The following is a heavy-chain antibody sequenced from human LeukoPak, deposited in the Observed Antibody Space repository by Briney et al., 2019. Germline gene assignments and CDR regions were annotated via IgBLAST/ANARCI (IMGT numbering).Heavy chain of an antibody. J-gene: IGHJ4*02. V-gene: IGHV1-8*01. CDR1: RYTFISHD. Sequence: ASVTVSFKTSRYTFISHDINWVRQSTGQGREWVGGMDPKSGNTGYEQRFQGRVTLTRSTSLSEAYMELTSLKFEDTAVYYGARVQGSDTSGSFDHWGQGTLVTVSS. CDR2: MDPKSGNT. D-gene: IGHD1-26*01. CDR3: ARVQGSDTSGSFDH.